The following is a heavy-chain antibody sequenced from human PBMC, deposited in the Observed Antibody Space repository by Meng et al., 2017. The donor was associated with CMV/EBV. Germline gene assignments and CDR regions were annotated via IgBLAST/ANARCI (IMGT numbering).Heavy chain of an antibody. V-gene: IGHV3-11*04. CDR2: ISSSSSTI. J-gene: IGHJ4*02. D-gene: IGHD3-3*01. CDR3: ARGGNYDFWSGAPYFDY. Sequence: LSLTCAASGFTFSDYYMSWIRQAPGKGLEWVSYISSSSSTIYYADSVKGRFTISRDNAKNSLYLQMNSLRAEDTAVYYCARGGNYDFWSGAPYFDYWGQGTLVTVSS. CDR1: GFTFSDYY.